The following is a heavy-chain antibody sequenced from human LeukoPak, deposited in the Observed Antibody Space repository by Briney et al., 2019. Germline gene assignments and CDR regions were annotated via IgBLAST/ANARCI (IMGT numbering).Heavy chain of an antibody. CDR3: ARGEVWSGYSWGYMDV. CDR1: GGSISSGSYY. J-gene: IGHJ6*03. CDR2: IYTSGST. Sequence: PSETLSLTCTVSGGSISSGSYYWSWIRQPAGQGLEWIGRIYTSGSTNYNPSLKSRVTISVDTSKNQFSLKLSSVTAADTAVYYCARGEVWSGYSWGYMDVWGKGTTVTVSS. D-gene: IGHD3-3*01. V-gene: IGHV4-61*02.